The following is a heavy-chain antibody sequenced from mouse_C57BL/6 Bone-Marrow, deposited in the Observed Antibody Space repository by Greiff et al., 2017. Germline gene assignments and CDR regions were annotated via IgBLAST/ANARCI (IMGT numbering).Heavy chain of an antibody. CDR2: IDPANGNT. CDR1: GFNIKNTY. J-gene: IGHJ4*01. D-gene: IGHD1-1*01. V-gene: IGHV14-3*01. Sequence: EVKLVESVAELVRPGASVKLSCTASGFNIKNTYMHWVQQRPEQGLEWIGRIDPANGNTKYAPKFQGKATITADTSSNTAYLQLSSLTSEDTAIYYCARITTVVADYAMDYWGQGTSVTVSS. CDR3: ARITTVVADYAMDY.